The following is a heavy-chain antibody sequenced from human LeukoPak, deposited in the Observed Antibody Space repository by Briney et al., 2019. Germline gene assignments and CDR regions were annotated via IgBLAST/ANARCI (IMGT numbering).Heavy chain of an antibody. V-gene: IGHV3-30*04. D-gene: IGHD1-7*01. CDR2: ISYDGSNK. J-gene: IGHJ3*02. CDR3: AKAPSGTTSRSAFDI. CDR1: GFTFSSYA. Sequence: GRSLRLSCAASGFTFSSYAMHWVRQAPGKGLEWVAVISYDGSNKYYADSVKGRFTISRDNSKNTLYLQMNSLRAEDTAVYYCAKAPSGTTSRSAFDIWGQGTMVTVSS.